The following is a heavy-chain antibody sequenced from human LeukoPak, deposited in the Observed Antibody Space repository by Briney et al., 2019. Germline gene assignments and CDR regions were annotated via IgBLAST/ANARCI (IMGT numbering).Heavy chain of an antibody. D-gene: IGHD5-18*01. CDR3: ARVEGYSYGAPDYYYYYMDV. CDR1: GYSISSGYY. CDR2: IYHSGST. Sequence: SETLSLTCTVSGYSISSGYYWGWIRQPPGKGLEWIGSIYHSGSTYYNPSLKSRVTISVDTSKNQFSLKLSSVTAADTAVYYCARVEGYSYGAPDYYYYYMDVWGKGTTVTVSS. V-gene: IGHV4-38-2*02. J-gene: IGHJ6*03.